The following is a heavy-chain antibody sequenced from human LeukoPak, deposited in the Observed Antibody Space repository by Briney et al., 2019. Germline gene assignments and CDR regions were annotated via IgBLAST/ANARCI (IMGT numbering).Heavy chain of an antibody. D-gene: IGHD1-26*01. Sequence: PSETLSLTCTVSGGSIGSGSYYWSWIRQPPGKGLEWIGSIYHSGSTYYNPSLKSRVTISVDTSKNQFSLKLSSVTAADTAVYYCARHTSYSSWFDPWGQGTLVTVSS. CDR2: IYHSGST. J-gene: IGHJ5*02. V-gene: IGHV4-39*07. CDR3: ARHTSYSSWFDP. CDR1: GGSIGSGSYY.